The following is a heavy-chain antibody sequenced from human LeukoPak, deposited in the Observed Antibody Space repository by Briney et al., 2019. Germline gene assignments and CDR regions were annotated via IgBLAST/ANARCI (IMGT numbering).Heavy chain of an antibody. D-gene: IGHD2-8*02. J-gene: IGHJ4*02. Sequence: ASVKVSCKASGYTFTGYYMHWVRQAPGQGLEWMGWINPNSGGTNYAQKFQGRVTMTRDTSISTAYMELSRLRSDDTAVYYCARDIVLVVYAFDHWGQGTLVTVSS. CDR2: INPNSGGT. CDR1: GYTFTGYY. CDR3: ARDIVLVVYAFDH. V-gene: IGHV1-2*02.